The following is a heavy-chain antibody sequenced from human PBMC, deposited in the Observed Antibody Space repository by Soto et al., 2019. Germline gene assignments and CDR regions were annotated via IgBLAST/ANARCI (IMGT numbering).Heavy chain of an antibody. CDR1: GFTFSSYW. Sequence: EMQLVESGGGLVQPGGSLRLSCAASGFTFSSYWMHWVRQAPGKGLVLVARISNDGSSTSSPDSVNGRFTISRHKAENTLFRQVNSLRCEDTAVYYCARVPYCSSNSCYSYFDYWGQGTLVSVSS. J-gene: IGHJ4*02. V-gene: IGHV3-74*01. D-gene: IGHD2-2*01. CDR2: ISNDGSST. CDR3: ARVPYCSSNSCYSYFDY.